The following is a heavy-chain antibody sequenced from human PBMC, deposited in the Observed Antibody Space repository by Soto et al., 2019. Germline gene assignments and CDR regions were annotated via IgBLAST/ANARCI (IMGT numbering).Heavy chain of an antibody. D-gene: IGHD2-2*01. Sequence: GGSLRLSCAASGFTLRTYAMSWVRQAPGKGLEWVSSISVSGGSTFYADSVKGRFTISRDNSKNTMYVQMNSLRGEDTAVYYSAKGGPESEYAVYAFDIWGQGTMVTVSS. V-gene: IGHV3-23*01. CDR1: GFTLRTYA. J-gene: IGHJ3*02. CDR3: AKGGPESEYAVYAFDI. CDR2: ISVSGGST.